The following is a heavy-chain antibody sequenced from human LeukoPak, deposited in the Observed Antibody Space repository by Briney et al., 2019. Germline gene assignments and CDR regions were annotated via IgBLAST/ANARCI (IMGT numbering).Heavy chain of an antibody. CDR2: ISSTSDFI. J-gene: IGHJ4*02. CDR1: GFTFSANT. Sequence: XGSLRLSCAASGFTFSANTMNWVRQAPGKGLEWVSSISSTSDFIFYADSVKGRFTISRDTAKNSLSLQMTSLRAEDTAVYYCAKAGRFTSSWSYDYWGQGTLVTVSS. D-gene: IGHD6-13*01. V-gene: IGHV3-21*01. CDR3: AKAGRFTSSWSYDY.